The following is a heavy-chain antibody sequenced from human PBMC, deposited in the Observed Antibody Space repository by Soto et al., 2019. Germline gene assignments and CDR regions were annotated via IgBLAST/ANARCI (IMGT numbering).Heavy chain of an antibody. CDR2: IYDSGST. V-gene: IGHV4-30-2*01. D-gene: IGHD4-17*01. J-gene: IGHJ4*02. CDR3: ARGALRWSTSWDFDY. CDR1: GGSISSGGYS. Sequence: SETLSLTCAVSGGSISSGGYSWSWIRQPPGKGLEWIGYIYDSGSTYYNPSLKSRVTISVDRSKNQFSLKLSSVTAADTAVYYCARGALRWSTSWDFDYWGQGILVTVSA.